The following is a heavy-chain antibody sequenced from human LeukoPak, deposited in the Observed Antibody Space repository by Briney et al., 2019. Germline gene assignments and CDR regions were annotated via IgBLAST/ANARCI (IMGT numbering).Heavy chain of an antibody. D-gene: IGHD3-22*01. Sequence: GVSVKVSCKASGYTFTSYGISWMRQAPGQGLEWMGWISAYNGNTNYAQKLQGRVTMTTDTSTSTAYMELRSLRSDDTAVYYCARGSLYYYDSSGYYYPFDYWGQGTLVTVSS. V-gene: IGHV1-18*01. J-gene: IGHJ4*02. CDR1: GYTFTSYG. CDR3: ARGSLYYYDSSGYYYPFDY. CDR2: ISAYNGNT.